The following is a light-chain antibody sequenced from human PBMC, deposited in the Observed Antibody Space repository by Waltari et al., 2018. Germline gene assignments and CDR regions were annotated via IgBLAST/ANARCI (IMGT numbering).Light chain of an antibody. CDR3: CSYAGSNTVL. J-gene: IGLJ2*01. CDR2: EGS. V-gene: IGLV2-23*01. CDR1: SSDVGSYTL. Sequence: QSALTQPASVSGSPGQSITISCPGTSSDVGSYTLASRYQQHPGKAPQLMIYEGSNRPSGVSNRFSGSKSGNTASLTISGLQAEDEADYYCCSYAGSNTVLFGGGTKLTVL.